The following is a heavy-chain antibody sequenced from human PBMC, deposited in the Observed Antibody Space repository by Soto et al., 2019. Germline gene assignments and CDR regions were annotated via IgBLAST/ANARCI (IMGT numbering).Heavy chain of an antibody. D-gene: IGHD6-19*01. CDR3: AYSSGWFDAFDL. J-gene: IGHJ3*01. CDR1: GFTFSKYD. V-gene: IGHV3-23*01. CDR2: ISRDADAT. Sequence: EVQLLESGGGWVQPGGALRLSCAASGFTFSKYDMSWVRQAPVKGLQWVSSISRDADATYYADYVKGRFTIDRDNSKNTFVLQLHSLREEESSVYYYAYSSGWFDAFDLSGQGEMCTVSA.